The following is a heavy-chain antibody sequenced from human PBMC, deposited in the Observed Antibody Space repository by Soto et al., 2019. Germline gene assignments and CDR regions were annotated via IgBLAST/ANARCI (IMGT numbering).Heavy chain of an antibody. V-gene: IGHV1-3*01. D-gene: IGHD2-21*02. CDR3: ASAYCGGDCSNYYYGMDV. J-gene: IGHJ6*02. CDR1: GYTFTRYG. CDR2: INAGNGNT. Sequence: GASVKVSCKASGYTFTRYGISWVRQAPGQRLEWMGWINAGNGNTKYSQKFQGRVTITRDTSASTAYMELSSLRSEDTAVYYCASAYCGGDCSNYYYGMDVWGQGTTVTVSS.